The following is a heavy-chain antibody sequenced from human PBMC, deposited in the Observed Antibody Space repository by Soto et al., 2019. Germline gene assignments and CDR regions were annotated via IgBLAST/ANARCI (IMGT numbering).Heavy chain of an antibody. V-gene: IGHV3-23*01. CDR3: AKDSPTIFGVDAMDV. J-gene: IGHJ6*02. CDR1: GFTFSSYA. Sequence: GGSLRLSCAASGFTFSSYAMSWVRQAPGKGLEWVSGISGSGGSTYYADSVKGRFTISRDNSKNTLYLQMNSLKAEDTAVYYCAKDSPTIFGVDAMDVWGQGTTVTVSS. D-gene: IGHD3-3*01. CDR2: ISGSGGST.